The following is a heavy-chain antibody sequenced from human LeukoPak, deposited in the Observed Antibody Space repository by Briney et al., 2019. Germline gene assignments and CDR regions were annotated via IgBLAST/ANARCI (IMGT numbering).Heavy chain of an antibody. J-gene: IGHJ4*01. CDR2: INAGNGNT. CDR1: GYTFTSYA. Sequence: GASVKVSCKASGYTFTSYAMHWVRQAPGQRLEWMGWINAGNGNTKYSQKFQGRVTITRDTSASTAYMELSSLRSEDTAVYYCARVLYYYDSSGYYYYFDYWGQGTLVTVSS. D-gene: IGHD3-22*01. V-gene: IGHV1-3*01. CDR3: ARVLYYYDSSGYYYYFDY.